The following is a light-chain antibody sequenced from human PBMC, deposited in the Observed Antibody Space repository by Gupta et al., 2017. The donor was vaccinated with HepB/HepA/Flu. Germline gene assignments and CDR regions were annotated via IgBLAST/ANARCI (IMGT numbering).Light chain of an antibody. Sequence: SSELTQHPAVSVALGPTARITCQGDSLRSYYASWYQQKPGQAPVLVIYGKNNRPSGIPDRFSGSSSGNTASLTITGAQAEDEADYYCNSRDSSGNLVVFGGGTKLTVL. CDR3: NSRDSSGNLVV. CDR1: SLRSYY. V-gene: IGLV3-19*01. J-gene: IGLJ2*01. CDR2: GKN.